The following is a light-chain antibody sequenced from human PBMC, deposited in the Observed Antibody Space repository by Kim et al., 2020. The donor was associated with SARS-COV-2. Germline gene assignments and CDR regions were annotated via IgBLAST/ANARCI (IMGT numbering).Light chain of an antibody. Sequence: PGDTARIVCGGDNIETKKVHWYQQRPGQAPVLVVRFNDDRPSGIPGRFSGSNSGNTATLTIASVEAGDEADYFCQVCAGTDDHPVFGGGTQLTVL. CDR2: FND. CDR3: QVCAGTDDHPV. J-gene: IGLJ3*02. V-gene: IGLV3-21*02. CDR1: NIETKK.